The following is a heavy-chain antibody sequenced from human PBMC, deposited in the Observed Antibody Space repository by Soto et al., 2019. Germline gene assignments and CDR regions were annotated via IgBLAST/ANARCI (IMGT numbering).Heavy chain of an antibody. J-gene: IGHJ3*02. D-gene: IGHD3-10*01. CDR2: IYWDDDK. CDR1: GFSLSTSGVG. CDR3: AHSYLAITMVRTLRASDAFDI. Sequence: QITLKESGPTLVKPTQTLTLTCTFSGFSLSTSGVGVGWIRQPPGKALEWLALIYWDDDKRYSPSLKSRLTITKDTSKNQVVLTMTNMDPVDTATYYCAHSYLAITMVRTLRASDAFDIWGQGTMVTVSS. V-gene: IGHV2-5*02.